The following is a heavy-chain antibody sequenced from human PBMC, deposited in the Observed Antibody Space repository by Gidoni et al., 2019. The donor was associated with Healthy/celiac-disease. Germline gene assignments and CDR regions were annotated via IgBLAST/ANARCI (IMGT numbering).Heavy chain of an antibody. D-gene: IGHD1-26*01. J-gene: IGHJ4*02. CDR1: AYTFTGNY. Sequence: QVQLVQSGAEVKKPGAPGKVSCKGCAYTFTGNYMHWVRKAPGQGLEWMGWINPNSGGTNYAQKFQGWVTMTRDTSISTAYMELSRLRSDDTAVYYCARESLVGAAPYFDYWGQGTLVTVSS. CDR3: ARESLVGAAPYFDY. CDR2: INPNSGGT. V-gene: IGHV1-2*04.